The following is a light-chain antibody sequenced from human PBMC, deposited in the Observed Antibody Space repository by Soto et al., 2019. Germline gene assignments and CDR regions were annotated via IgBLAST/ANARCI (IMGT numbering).Light chain of an antibody. CDR2: KAS. J-gene: IGKJ5*01. V-gene: IGKV1-5*03. Sequence: DIKMTQSPATMSASVRDRVTITCRSCQTISSWLAWFQQRPGRAHKFLIYKASSLQSGVPSRFSGSGSGTDFTLTISSLQPEDFATYYCQQSYSTLPITFGQGTRLEIK. CDR3: QQSYSTLPIT. CDR1: QTISSW.